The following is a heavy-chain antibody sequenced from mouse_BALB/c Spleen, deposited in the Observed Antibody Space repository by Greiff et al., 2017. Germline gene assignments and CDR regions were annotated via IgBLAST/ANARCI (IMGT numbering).Heavy chain of an antibody. V-gene: IGHV5-6*01. CDR1: GFTFSSYG. Sequence: EVQRVESGGDLVKPGGSLKLSCAASGFTFSSYGMSWVRQTPDKRLEWVVTISSGGSYTYYPDSVKGRFTISRDNAKNTLYLQMSSLKSEDTAMYYCARHETTVVATDRYFDYWGQGTTLTVSS. CDR2: ISSGGSYT. J-gene: IGHJ2*01. D-gene: IGHD1-1*01. CDR3: ARHETTVVATDRYFDY.